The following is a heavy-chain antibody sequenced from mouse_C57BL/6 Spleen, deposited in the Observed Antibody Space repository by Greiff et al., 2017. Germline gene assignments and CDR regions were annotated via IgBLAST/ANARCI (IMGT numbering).Heavy chain of an antibody. J-gene: IGHJ4*01. D-gene: IGHD1-1*01. CDR3: TRGRPYYYAMDY. CDR2: IDPETGGT. CDR1: GYTFTDYE. Sequence: VQLQQSGAELVRPGASVTLSCKASGYTFTDYEMHWVKQTPVHGLEWIGAIDPETGGTAYNQKFKGKAILAADKSSSTAYMELRSLTSEDSAVYYCTRGRPYYYAMDYWGQGTSVTVSS. V-gene: IGHV1-15*01.